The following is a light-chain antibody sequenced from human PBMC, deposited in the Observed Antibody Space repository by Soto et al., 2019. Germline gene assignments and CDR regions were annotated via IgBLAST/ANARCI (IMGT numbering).Light chain of an antibody. J-gene: IGKJ5*01. CDR2: EST. V-gene: IGKV3-11*01. CDR3: QQRNVWPPIT. CDR1: QSIHTS. Sequence: VLTQSPATLSLSPWERATLSCRASQSIHTSLAWYQQKSGKPPRLVLYESTLRANGVPDRFGGSRSGTEFTLTINSLEPEDFAVYYGQQRNVWPPITFGQGTRLEIK.